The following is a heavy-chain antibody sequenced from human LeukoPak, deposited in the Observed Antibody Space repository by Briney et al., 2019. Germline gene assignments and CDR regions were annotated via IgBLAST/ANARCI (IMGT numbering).Heavy chain of an antibody. Sequence: PGGSLRLSCAASGFTFSDYSMKWVRQAPGKGLELISYTGGSGSYIYYADSVKGRFTITRDNARKSLYLQMSSLTTEDTAVYYCVRDLNWGRGTLVTVSS. CDR3: VRDLN. CDR1: GFTFSDYS. V-gene: IGHV3-21*01. CDR2: TGGSGSYI. J-gene: IGHJ4*02.